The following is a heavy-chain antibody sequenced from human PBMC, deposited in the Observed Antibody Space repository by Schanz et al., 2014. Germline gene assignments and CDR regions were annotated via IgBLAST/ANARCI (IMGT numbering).Heavy chain of an antibody. Sequence: QVQLVESGGGVVQPGKSLRLSCAASGFSFSDYGMHWVRQAPGRGLEWVAVVCYDGSKKYYADSVKGRFTTSRDNSKNTMYLQMSSLRPEDTAVYYCATGRAASNFGSEYFLYWGQGTLVTVSS. V-gene: IGHV3-30*03. CDR2: VCYDGSKK. D-gene: IGHD6-13*01. CDR1: GFSFSDYG. CDR3: ATGRAASNFGSEYFLY. J-gene: IGHJ1*01.